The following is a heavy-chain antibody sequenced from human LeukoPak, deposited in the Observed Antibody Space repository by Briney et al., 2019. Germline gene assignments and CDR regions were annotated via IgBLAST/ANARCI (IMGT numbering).Heavy chain of an antibody. Sequence: GGSLRLSCAASGFTFSSYPMSCVRQAPGKGLEWVSATSASGASTYYADSVKGRFTISRDNSKNTLYLQMNSLRVEDTAAYYCAKDLKREPDWGQGTLVTLSS. CDR1: GFTFSSYP. D-gene: IGHD1-14*01. CDR3: AKDLKREPD. V-gene: IGHV3-23*01. CDR2: TSASGAST. J-gene: IGHJ4*02.